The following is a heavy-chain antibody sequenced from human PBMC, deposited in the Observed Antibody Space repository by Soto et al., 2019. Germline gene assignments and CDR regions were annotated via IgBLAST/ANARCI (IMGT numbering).Heavy chain of an antibody. CDR2: SSSSSNYI. CDR3: ARDGNSSRWNPDAFDI. D-gene: IGHD6-19*01. CDR1: GFTFSSYS. V-gene: IGHV3-21*01. J-gene: IGHJ3*02. Sequence: PGGSLRLSCAASGFTFSSYSMNWVRQAPGKGLEWVSFSSSSSNYIYYADSVKGRFTISRDNAKNSLYMQMNTLGADDTAVYYCARDGNSSRWNPDAFDIWRQGKMVTVSS.